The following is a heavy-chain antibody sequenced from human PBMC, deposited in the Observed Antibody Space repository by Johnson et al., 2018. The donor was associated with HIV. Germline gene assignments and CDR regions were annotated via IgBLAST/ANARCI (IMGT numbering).Heavy chain of an antibody. CDR1: GLSFSNFG. V-gene: IGHV3-30*03. D-gene: IGHD2-2*01. CDR2: ISFDGTLK. J-gene: IGHJ3*02. CDR3: ARPGIVVLPAGAFDI. Sequence: QVQLVESGGGVVQPGKSLTLSCVVSGLSFSNFGIHWVRQAPGKGPEWVAVISFDGTLKKYADSVKGRFTISRDKSKNTLYLQMTSLRQDDTAIYYCARPGIVVLPAGAFDIWGQGTMVTVSS.